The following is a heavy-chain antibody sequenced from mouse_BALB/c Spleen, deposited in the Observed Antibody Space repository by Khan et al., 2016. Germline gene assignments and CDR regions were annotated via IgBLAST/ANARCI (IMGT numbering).Heavy chain of an antibody. CDR3: ARRDYRYDPFAY. CDR2: INTYTGEP. CDR1: GYTFTNYG. Sequence: QIQLVQSGPELKKPGETVKISCKASGYTFTNYGMNWVKQAPGKGLKWMGWINTYTGEPTYADDFKGRFAFSLETSAITAYLQITNLKNEDTATXICARRDYRYDPFAYCGQGTLVTVSA. J-gene: IGHJ3*01. D-gene: IGHD2-14*01. V-gene: IGHV9-3-1*01.